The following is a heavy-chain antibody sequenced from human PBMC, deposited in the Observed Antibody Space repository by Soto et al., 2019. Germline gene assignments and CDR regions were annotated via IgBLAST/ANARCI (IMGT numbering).Heavy chain of an antibody. CDR2: IIPICGTA. V-gene: IGHV1-69*01. J-gene: IGHJ4*02. Sequence: QVQLVQSGAEVKKTWSSVKVSWKGSGGTFSSYAMSWVRQAPGLGLEWMGGIIPICGTANYAQKFQGRVTLTADESTSTAYIALSSLRSEDTAVHYCAREGVGAPRTFDSWGQGTLVTVSP. CDR3: AREGVGAPRTFDS. CDR1: GGTFSSYA. D-gene: IGHD1-26*01.